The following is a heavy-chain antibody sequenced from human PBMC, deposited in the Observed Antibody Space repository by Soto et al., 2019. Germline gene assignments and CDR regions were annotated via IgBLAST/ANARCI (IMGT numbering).Heavy chain of an antibody. D-gene: IGHD4-17*01. Sequence: SETLSLTCAVYGGSFSGYYWTWIRQPPGTGLEWIGYIYYSGSTNYNPSLKSRVTISVDTSKNQFSLKLSSVTAADTAVYYCARDPRGDYDYYYYGMDVWGQGTTVTVSS. CDR3: ARDPRGDYDYYYYGMDV. J-gene: IGHJ6*02. CDR2: IYYSGST. CDR1: GGSFSGYY. V-gene: IGHV4-59*01.